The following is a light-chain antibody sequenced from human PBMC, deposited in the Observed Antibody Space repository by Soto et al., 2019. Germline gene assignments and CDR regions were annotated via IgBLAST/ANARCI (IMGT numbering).Light chain of an antibody. V-gene: IGKV3D-15*01. CDR2: GAS. Sequence: EIVLTQSPATLSLSPGERATLSCRASQTVIRYLAWYQQKLGQAPRLLIYGASTRATGIPARFSGSGSGTEFTLTISSLQSEDFAVYYCQQYHNWPPITFGQGTRLEIK. CDR1: QTVIRY. J-gene: IGKJ5*01. CDR3: QQYHNWPPIT.